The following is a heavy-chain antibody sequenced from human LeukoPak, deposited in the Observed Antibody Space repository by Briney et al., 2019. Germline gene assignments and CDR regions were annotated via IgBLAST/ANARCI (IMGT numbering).Heavy chain of an antibody. V-gene: IGHV3-30*02. CDR1: GFTFRSYG. J-gene: IGHJ4*02. D-gene: IGHD3-10*01. CDR3: AKDAGYYYGSGSYWSY. CDR2: IRYDGSNK. Sequence: GGSLRLSCAASGFTFRSYGMHWVRQAPGKGLEWVAFIRYDGSNKYYADSVKGRFTISRDNSKNTLYLQMNSLRAEDTAVYYCAKDAGYYYGSGSYWSYWGQGTLVTVSS.